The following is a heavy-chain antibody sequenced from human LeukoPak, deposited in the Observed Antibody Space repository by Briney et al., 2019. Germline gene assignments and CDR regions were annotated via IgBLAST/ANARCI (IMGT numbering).Heavy chain of an antibody. Sequence: ASAKVSCKASGYTFTTYGISWVRQAPGQGLEWMGWISGYNGNTNYAQKFQGRVTMTTDTSTSTAYMELRSLRSDDTAVYYCARSGTTGYYYYMDVWGKGTTVTVSS. J-gene: IGHJ6*03. D-gene: IGHD1-7*01. CDR1: GYTFTTYG. CDR2: ISGYNGNT. V-gene: IGHV1-18*01. CDR3: ARSGTTGYYYYMDV.